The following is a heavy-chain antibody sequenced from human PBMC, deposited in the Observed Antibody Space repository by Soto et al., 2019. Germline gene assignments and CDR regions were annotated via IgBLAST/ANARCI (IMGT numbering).Heavy chain of an antibody. CDR1: GDSISSGGYY. J-gene: IGHJ4*02. CDR3: AAGEASSRNLAPYYLDF. V-gene: IGHV4-61*08. Sequence: SETLSLTCTVSGDSISSGGYYWNWIRQHPGKGLEWIGYIHYSGTTSFFPSYNPSLRSRVTISEDTSKNQFSLKLLSVTTADTAVYFCAAGEASSRNLAPYYLDFWGQGTLVTVSS. CDR2: IHYSGTT. D-gene: IGHD6-13*01.